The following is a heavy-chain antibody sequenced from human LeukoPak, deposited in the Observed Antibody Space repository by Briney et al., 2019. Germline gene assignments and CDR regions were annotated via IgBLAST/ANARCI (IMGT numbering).Heavy chain of an antibody. CDR2: ISGSGST. CDR3: ATGLGSSGYYYYFDY. CDR1: GFTFSSYA. D-gene: IGHD3-22*01. V-gene: IGHV3-23*01. J-gene: IGHJ4*02. Sequence: AGGSLRLSCAASGFTFSSYAMSWVRQAPGKGLEWVSVISGSGSTYYADSVKGRFTISRDNSKNTLYLQMYSLRAEDTAVYYCATGLGSSGYYYYFDYWGQGTLVTVSS.